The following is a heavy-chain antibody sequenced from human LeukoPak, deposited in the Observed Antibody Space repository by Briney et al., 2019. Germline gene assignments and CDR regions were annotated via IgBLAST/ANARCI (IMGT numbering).Heavy chain of an antibody. V-gene: IGHV1-69*13. CDR3: AAVGATYLFDY. CDR1: GGTFSSYA. D-gene: IGHD1-26*01. J-gene: IGHJ4*02. CDR2: IIPIFGTA. Sequence: GASVKVSCKASGGTFSSYAISWVRQAPGQGLEWMGGIIPIFGTANYAQKFQGRVTITADESTSAAYMELSSLRSEDTAVYYCAAVGATYLFDYWGQGTLVTVSS.